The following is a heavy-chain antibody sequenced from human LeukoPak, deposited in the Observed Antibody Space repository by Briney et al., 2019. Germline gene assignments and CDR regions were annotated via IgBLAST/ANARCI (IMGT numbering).Heavy chain of an antibody. J-gene: IGHJ4*02. CDR3: ARATLSDYYFNY. CDR1: GYTFTGYY. Sequence: ASVKVSCKASGYTFTGYYMHWVRQAPGQGLEWMGIINPSGGSTSYAQKFQGRVTMTRDTSTNTVYMELSSLRSEDTAVYFCARATLSDYYFNYWGQGILVTVSS. CDR2: INPSGGST. V-gene: IGHV1-46*01.